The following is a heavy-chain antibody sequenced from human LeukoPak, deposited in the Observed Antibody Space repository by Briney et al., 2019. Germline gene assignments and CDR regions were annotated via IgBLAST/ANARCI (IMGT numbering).Heavy chain of an antibody. CDR1: GFTVSTYY. J-gene: IGHJ4*02. Sequence: TGGSLRLSCAASGFTVSTYYMTWVRQAPGKGLEWVSVIYNDGSTYYADSVKGRFTISRDTSKNTLYLQMNSLRAEDTAVYYCERGSADGDYVFYWGQGTLVTVSS. CDR2: IYNDGST. D-gene: IGHD4-17*01. CDR3: ERGSADGDYVFY. V-gene: IGHV3-53*01.